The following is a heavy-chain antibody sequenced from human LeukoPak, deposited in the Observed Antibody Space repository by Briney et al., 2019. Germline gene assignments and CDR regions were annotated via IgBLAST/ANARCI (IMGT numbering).Heavy chain of an antibody. D-gene: IGHD3-10*01. V-gene: IGHV1-2*02. Sequence: ASVKVSCKASGGTFSSYAISWVRQAPGQGLEWMGWINPNSGGTNYAQKFQGRVTMTRDTSISTAYMELSRLRSDDTAVYYCARAHIYYGSGSYYKVDWFDPWGQGTLVTVSS. CDR3: ARAHIYYGSGSYYKVDWFDP. CDR1: GGTFSSYA. J-gene: IGHJ5*02. CDR2: INPNSGGT.